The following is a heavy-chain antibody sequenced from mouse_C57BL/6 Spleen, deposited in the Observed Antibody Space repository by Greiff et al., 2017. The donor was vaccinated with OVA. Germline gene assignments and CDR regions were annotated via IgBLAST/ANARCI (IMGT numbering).Heavy chain of an antibody. CDR1: GYTFTSYW. CDR2: IYPGSGST. V-gene: IGHV1-55*01. D-gene: IGHD2-14*01. CDR3: ARSPAYYRAMDY. Sequence: QVQLQQPGAELVKPGASVKMSCKASGYTFTSYWITWVKQRPGQGLEWIGDIYPGSGSTNYNEKFKSKATLTVDTSSSTAYMQLSSLTSEDSAVYYCARSPAYYRAMDYWGQGTSVTVSS. J-gene: IGHJ4*01.